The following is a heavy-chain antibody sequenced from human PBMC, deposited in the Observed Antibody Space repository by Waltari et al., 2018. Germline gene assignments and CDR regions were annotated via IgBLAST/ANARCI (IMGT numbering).Heavy chain of an antibody. CDR1: GGSFSGYY. CDR3: ALSRYGLASPKFDP. CDR2: IDHSGGT. V-gene: IGHV4-34*02. D-gene: IGHD4-17*01. J-gene: IGHJ5*02. Sequence: QVQVQQWGAGLVKPSETLSLTCAVYGGSFSGYYWSCRRQPPGKALEWIGEIDHSGGTNYNPSLTRRATISVDTSRNQLSLKLTSVTAADTAIYYCALSRYGLASPKFDPWGQGTLVTVSS.